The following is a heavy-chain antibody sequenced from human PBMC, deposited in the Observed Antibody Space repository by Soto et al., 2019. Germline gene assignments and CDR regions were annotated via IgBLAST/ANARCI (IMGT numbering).Heavy chain of an antibody. V-gene: IGHV3-30*18. CDR1: GFTFSTYG. J-gene: IGHJ6*02. CDR3: AKAMVRYYGMDV. D-gene: IGHD3-10*01. CDR2: ISYDGSNK. Sequence: QVQLVESGGGVVQPGRSLRLSCAASGFTFSTYGMHWVRQAPGKGLEWVAVISYDGSNKYYADSVKGRFTISRDNSKNTLYLQMNSLRAEDTAVYYCAKAMVRYYGMDVWGQGTTVTVSS.